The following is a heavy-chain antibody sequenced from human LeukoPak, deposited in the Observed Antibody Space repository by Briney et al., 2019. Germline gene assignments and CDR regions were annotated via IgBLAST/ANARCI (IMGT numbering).Heavy chain of an antibody. J-gene: IGHJ5*02. CDR3: ARGRGVRLDP. CDR1: GYSFTDYY. Sequence: GASVKVSCKTSGYSFTDYYMHWVRQAPGQGLEWMGWINPNSGNTGYAQKFQGRVTMTRNTSISTAYMELSSLRSEDTAVYYCARGRGVRLDPWGQGTLVTVSS. V-gene: IGHV1-8*02. D-gene: IGHD2-21*01. CDR2: INPNSGNT.